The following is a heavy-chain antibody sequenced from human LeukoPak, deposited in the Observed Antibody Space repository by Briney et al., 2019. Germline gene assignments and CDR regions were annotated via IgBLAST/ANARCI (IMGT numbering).Heavy chain of an antibody. CDR2: INHRGST. J-gene: IGHJ3*02. Sequence: PSETLSLTCAVYGGSFSDYYWSWVRQSPGKGLEWIGEINHRGSTNYNPSLKSRVTISVDTSKNQFSLKLSSVTAADTAVYYCASIHQVRGTDVFDIWGQGTMVTVSS. V-gene: IGHV4-34*01. CDR3: ASIHQVRGTDVFDI. CDR1: GGSFSDYY. D-gene: IGHD3-10*01.